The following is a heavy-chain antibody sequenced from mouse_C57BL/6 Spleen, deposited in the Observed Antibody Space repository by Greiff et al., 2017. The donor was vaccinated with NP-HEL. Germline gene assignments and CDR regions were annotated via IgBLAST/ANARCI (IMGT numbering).Heavy chain of an antibody. CDR1: GYTFTSYG. CDR3: ARHDYDETD. V-gene: IGHV1-81*01. CDR2: IYPRSGNT. J-gene: IGHJ3*01. D-gene: IGHD2-4*01. Sequence: VQLQQSGAELARPGASVKLSCKASGYTFTSYGISWVKQRTGQGLEWIGEIYPRSGNTYYNEKFKGKATLTADKSSSTAYMELRSLTSEDSAVYFCARHDYDETDWGQGTLVTVSA.